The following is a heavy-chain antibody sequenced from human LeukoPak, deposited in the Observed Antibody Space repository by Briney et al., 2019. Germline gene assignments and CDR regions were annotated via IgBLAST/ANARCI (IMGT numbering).Heavy chain of an antibody. D-gene: IGHD3-10*01. CDR1: GDSIVSYF. V-gene: IGHV4-4*07. J-gene: IGHJ5*02. CDR2: INSTGTT. Sequence: SETLSLTCTASGDSIVSYFWSWIRQPAGKGLEWIGRINSTGTTDYNPTLKTRVTMSVDTSRNQFSLKLSSVTAADTAVYYCARDQYYYGSGSHSNWFDPWGQGTLVTVSS. CDR3: ARDQYYYGSGSHSNWFDP.